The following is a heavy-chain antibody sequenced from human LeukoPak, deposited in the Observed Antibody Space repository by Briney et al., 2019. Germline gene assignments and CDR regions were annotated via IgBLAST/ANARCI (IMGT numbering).Heavy chain of an antibody. V-gene: IGHV3-30*02. D-gene: IGHD2-8*01. CDR2: IRYDGSNK. J-gene: IGHJ4*02. CDR1: GFTFSSYG. CDR3: ARDHARKIGYCTNGVCWYYFDY. Sequence: PGGSLRLSCAASGFTFSSYGMHWVRQAPGKGLEWVAFIRYDGSNKYYADSVKGRFTISRDNSKNTLYLQMNSLRAEDTAVYYCARDHARKIGYCTNGVCWYYFDYWGQGTLVTVSS.